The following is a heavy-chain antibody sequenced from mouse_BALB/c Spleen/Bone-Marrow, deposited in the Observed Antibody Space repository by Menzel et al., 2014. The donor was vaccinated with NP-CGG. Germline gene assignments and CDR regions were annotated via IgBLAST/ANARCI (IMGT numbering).Heavy chain of an antibody. V-gene: IGHV2-9*02. D-gene: IGHD2-1*01. J-gene: IGHJ4*01. CDR1: GFSLTSYG. CDR3: ARVGNYDYAMDY. Sequence: VKVEESGPGLVAPSQSLSITCTVSGFSLTSYGVHWVRQPPGKGLEWLGVIWSGGSTNYNSALMSRLSINKDNSKSQVFLKMNSLQTDDIAMYDCARVGNYDYAMDYWGQGTSVTVSS. CDR2: IWSGGST.